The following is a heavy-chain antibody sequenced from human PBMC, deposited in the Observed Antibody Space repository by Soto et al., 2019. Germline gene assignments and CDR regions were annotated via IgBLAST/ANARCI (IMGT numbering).Heavy chain of an antibody. CDR1: GGSISSGGYS. J-gene: IGHJ4*02. D-gene: IGHD2-15*01. V-gene: IGHV4-30-2*01. Sequence: QLQLQESGSGLVKPSQTLSLTCAVSGGSISSGGYSWSWIRQPPGKGLEWIGYIYHSGSTYYNPSLQSRVTISVDRSKNQFSLKLSSVTAADTAVYYCAREYCSGGSCYFDYWGQGTLVTVSS. CDR2: IYHSGST. CDR3: AREYCSGGSCYFDY.